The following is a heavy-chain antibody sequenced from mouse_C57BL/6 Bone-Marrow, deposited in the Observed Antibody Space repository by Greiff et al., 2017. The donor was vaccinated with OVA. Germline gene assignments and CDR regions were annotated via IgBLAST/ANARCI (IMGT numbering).Heavy chain of an antibody. V-gene: IGHV1-7*01. CDR2: INPSSGYT. D-gene: IGHD2-1*01. Sequence: QVQLKQSGAELAKPGASVKLSCKASGYTFTSYWMHWVKQRPGQGLEWIGYINPSSGYTKYNQKFKDKATLTADKSSSTAYMQLSSLTYEDSAVYYCASPSLLYYAMDYWGQGTSVTVSS. J-gene: IGHJ4*01. CDR3: ASPSLLYYAMDY. CDR1: GYTFTSYW.